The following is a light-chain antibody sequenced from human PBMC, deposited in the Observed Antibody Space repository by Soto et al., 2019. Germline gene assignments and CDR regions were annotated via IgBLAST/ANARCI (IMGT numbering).Light chain of an antibody. J-gene: IGKJ1*01. CDR1: QSVRSN. CDR3: QQYAGSPRT. V-gene: IGKV3-20*01. Sequence: EVVMTQSPATLSVSPGERFTLSFRASQSVRSNLAWYQQKPGQSPRLLIYDASNRATGIPARFSGSGSGTDFTLTISRLEPEDLAVYYCQQYAGSPRTFGQGTKVDI. CDR2: DAS.